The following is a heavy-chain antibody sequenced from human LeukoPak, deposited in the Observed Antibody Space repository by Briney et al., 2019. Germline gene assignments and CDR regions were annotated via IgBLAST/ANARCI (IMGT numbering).Heavy chain of an antibody. CDR3: AREYIAAAGTTGFDP. J-gene: IGHJ5*02. D-gene: IGHD6-13*01. CDR2: IYYSGST. V-gene: IGHV4-59*01. CDR1: GGSISSYY. Sequence: PSETLSLTRTVSGGSISSYYWSWIRQPPGKGLEWIGYIYYSGSTNYNPSLKSRVTISVDTSKNQFSLKLSSVTAADTAVYYCAREYIAAAGTTGFDPWGQGTLVTVSS.